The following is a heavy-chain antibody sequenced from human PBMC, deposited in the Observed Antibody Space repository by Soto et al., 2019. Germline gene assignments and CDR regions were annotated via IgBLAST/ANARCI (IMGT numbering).Heavy chain of an antibody. CDR2: ITYSGMT. CDR3: ARERQVGPSSGRFDP. CDR1: GDSIKIGAVY. Sequence: ASVTLSLTCSVNGDSIKIGAVYWIWIRQSPGNGLEYIGYITYSGMTFQNPSLKSRVTMSVDTPKNQFSLEVRSVTVADTAVYYCARERQVGPSSGRFDPWGQGTLVTVSS. V-gene: IGHV4-31*03. J-gene: IGHJ5*02.